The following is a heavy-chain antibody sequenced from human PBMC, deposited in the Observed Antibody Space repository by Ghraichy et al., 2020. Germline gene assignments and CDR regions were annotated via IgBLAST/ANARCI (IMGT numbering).Heavy chain of an antibody. CDR1: GDSIRNYY. J-gene: IGHJ2*01. V-gene: IGHV4-59*01. Sequence: SETLSLTCSVPGDSIRNYYWTWMRQHPGKGLEWIGYTFHSGSIKLSPSLKSRVALSVDTSTNQFSLNLTSVTAADTAVYYCARGTANWGSGNWYFDLWGRGTLVSVSS. CDR2: TFHSGSI. D-gene: IGHD7-27*01. CDR3: ARGTANWGSGNWYFDL.